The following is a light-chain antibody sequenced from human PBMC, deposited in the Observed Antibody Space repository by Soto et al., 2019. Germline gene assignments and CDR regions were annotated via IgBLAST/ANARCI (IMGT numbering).Light chain of an antibody. Sequence: DIQMTQSPSSLSASVGDRVTITCRASQTISTYLNWYQQKPGKAPRLLMYDASSLLSGVPSRFSGSGSGTDFTLTIASLQHEDFSTDYCQQSESTPYTCGQGTKADIK. J-gene: IGKJ2*01. CDR2: DAS. CDR3: QQSESTPYT. V-gene: IGKV1-39*01. CDR1: QTISTY.